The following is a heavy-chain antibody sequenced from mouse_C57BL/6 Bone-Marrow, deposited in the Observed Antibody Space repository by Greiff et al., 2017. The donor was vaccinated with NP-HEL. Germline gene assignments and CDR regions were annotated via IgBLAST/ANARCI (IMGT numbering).Heavy chain of an antibody. D-gene: IGHD3-2*02. CDR1: GYTFTDYN. CDR2: INPNNGGT. J-gene: IGHJ2*01. V-gene: IGHV1-18*01. Sequence: EVKVVESGPELVKPGASVKIPCKASGYTFTDYNMDWVKQSHGKSLEWIGDINPNNGGTIYNQKFKGKATLTVDKSSSTAYMELRSLTSEDTAVYYCARGQLRPYYFDYWGQGTTLTVSS. CDR3: ARGQLRPYYFDY.